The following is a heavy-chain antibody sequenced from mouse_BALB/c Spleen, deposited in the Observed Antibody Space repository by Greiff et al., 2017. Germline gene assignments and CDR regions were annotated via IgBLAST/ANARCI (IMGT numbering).Heavy chain of an antibody. D-gene: IGHD2-3*01. V-gene: IGHV3-6*02. CDR3: ARDHDGPYYFDY. CDR1: GYSITSGYY. CDR2: ISYDGSN. Sequence: EVQLQESGPGLVKPSQSLSLTCSVTGYSITSGYYWNWIRQFPGNKLEWMGYISYDGSNNYNPSLKNRISITRDTSKNQFFLKLNSVTTEDTATYYCARDHDGPYYFDYWGQGTTLTVSS. J-gene: IGHJ2*01.